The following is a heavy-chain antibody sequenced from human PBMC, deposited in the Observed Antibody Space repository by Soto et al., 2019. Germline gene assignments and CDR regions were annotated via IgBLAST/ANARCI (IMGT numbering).Heavy chain of an antibody. D-gene: IGHD3-3*01. Sequence: EVQLVESGGGLVKPGGSLRLSCAASGFTFSSYSMNWVRQAPGKGLEWVSSISSGSGNIYYADSVKGRFTISRDNAKNSLYLQMNSLRAEDTAVYYCARVGYYDFWIGSYYMDVWGKGTTVTVSS. CDR1: GFTFSSYS. CDR2: ISSGSGNI. V-gene: IGHV3-21*01. CDR3: ARVGYYDFWIGSYYMDV. J-gene: IGHJ6*03.